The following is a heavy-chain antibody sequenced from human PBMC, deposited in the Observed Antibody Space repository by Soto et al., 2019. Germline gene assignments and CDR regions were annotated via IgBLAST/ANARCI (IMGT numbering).Heavy chain of an antibody. CDR1: GGTFSIYA. J-gene: IGHJ4*02. CDR3: ARASKCSGGSCYAGRYGSFDY. Sequence: SVKVSCKASGGTFSIYAISCVLQAALRWLDWMGGIIPIFGTANYAQKFQGRVTITADESTSTAYMELSSLRSEDTAVYYCARASKCSGGSCYAGRYGSFDYWGQGTLVTVSS. D-gene: IGHD2-15*01. V-gene: IGHV1-69*13. CDR2: IIPIFGTA.